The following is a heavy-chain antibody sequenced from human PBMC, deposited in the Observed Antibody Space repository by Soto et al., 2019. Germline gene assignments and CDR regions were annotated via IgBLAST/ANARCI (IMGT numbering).Heavy chain of an antibody. CDR1: GYTFTSYY. D-gene: IGHD2-21*01. V-gene: IGHV1-46*01. Sequence: ASVTVSCKASGYTFTSYYMHWLRQAPGQGLEWVGLFNSASTGATHAQKFQGRVTMTKDASASTAYMELSSLRSEDTAVYYCARDRDWAFDLWGQGTMVTVSS. CDR2: FNSASTGA. CDR3: ARDRDWAFDL. J-gene: IGHJ3*01.